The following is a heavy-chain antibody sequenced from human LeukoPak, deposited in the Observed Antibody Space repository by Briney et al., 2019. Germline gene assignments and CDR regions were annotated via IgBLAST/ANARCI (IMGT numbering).Heavy chain of an antibody. Sequence: GASVNVSCKASGGTFSSYAISWVRQAPGQGLEWMGGIIPIFGTANYAQKFQGRVTITADESTSTAYMELSSLRSEDTAVYYCARGVYGGNSPPDCWGRGTLVTVSS. D-gene: IGHD4-23*01. CDR3: ARGVYGGNSPPDC. CDR1: GGTFSSYA. CDR2: IIPIFGTA. V-gene: IGHV1-69*13. J-gene: IGHJ4*02.